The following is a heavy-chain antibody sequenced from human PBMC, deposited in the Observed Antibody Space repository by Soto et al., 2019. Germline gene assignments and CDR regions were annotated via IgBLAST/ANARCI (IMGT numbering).Heavy chain of an antibody. V-gene: IGHV1-46*01. J-gene: IGHJ6*02. D-gene: IGHD5-18*01. CDR3: ARGAYPTLMQLWESGMDV. CDR2: INPSDGST. Sequence: QVQLVQSGAEVKKPGASVKASCKASGYTFTSYYMHWVRQAPGQGLEWMGIINPSDGSTSYAQKFQGRVTMTRDRFTGTVYMELSSLRSEDTAVYYCARGAYPTLMQLWESGMDVWGQGTTVTVSS. CDR1: GYTFTSYY.